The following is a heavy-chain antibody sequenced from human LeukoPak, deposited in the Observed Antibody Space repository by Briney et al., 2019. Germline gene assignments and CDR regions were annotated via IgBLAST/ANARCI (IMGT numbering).Heavy chain of an antibody. CDR1: GYTFNRFG. CDR2: INTYSGNT. D-gene: IGHD1-1*01. Sequence: ASVKVSYKASGYTFNRFGISWVRQAPGQGPEWLGWINTYSGNTKYGEKFQGRVKMTPDTSTSTVYMELTSLRSDDTAVYFCARDTPQHLKRFDHWGQGTLVTVSS. J-gene: IGHJ4*02. CDR3: ARDTPQHLKRFDH. V-gene: IGHV1-18*01.